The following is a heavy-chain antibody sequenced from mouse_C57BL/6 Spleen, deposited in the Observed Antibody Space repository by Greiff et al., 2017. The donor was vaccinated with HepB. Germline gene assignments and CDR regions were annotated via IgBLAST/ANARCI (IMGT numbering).Heavy chain of an antibody. V-gene: IGHV1-58*01. CDR2: IYIGNGYT. CDR1: GYTFTSYG. D-gene: IGHD4-1*01. Sequence: EVQLQQSGAELVRPGSSVKMSCKTSGYTFTSYGINWVKQRPGQGLEWIGYIYIGNGYTEYKEKFKGKATLTSDTSSSTAYLQLSSLTSEEAAIYCYARHGWDNDYAMDYWGQGTPVTVSS. CDR3: ARHGWDNDYAMDY. J-gene: IGHJ4*01.